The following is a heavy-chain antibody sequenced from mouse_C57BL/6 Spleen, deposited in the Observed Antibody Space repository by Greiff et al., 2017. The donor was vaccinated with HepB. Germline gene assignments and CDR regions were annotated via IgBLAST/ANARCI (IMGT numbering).Heavy chain of an antibody. J-gene: IGHJ2*01. D-gene: IGHD1-1*01. CDR3: ARDPYYYGSSSYFDY. Sequence: EVKVEESGGGLVKPGGSLKLSCAASGFTFSSYAMSWVRQTPEKRLAWVATISDGGSYTYYPDNVKGRFTISRDNAKNNLYLQMSHLKSEDTAMYYCARDPYYYGSSSYFDYWGQGTTLTVSS. CDR2: ISDGGSYT. V-gene: IGHV5-4*01. CDR1: GFTFSSYA.